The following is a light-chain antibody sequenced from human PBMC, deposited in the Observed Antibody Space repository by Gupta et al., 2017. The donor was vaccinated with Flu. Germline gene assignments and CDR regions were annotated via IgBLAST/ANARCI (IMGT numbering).Light chain of an antibody. Sequence: QSALTQPASVSGSPGQSITISCTGTSSDVGGYDLVSWYQQHPGKAPKLIIYEVTNRPSGVSTRLSGSKSTNTASLTVSGLQAEDEAEYYCGSFTVTRTYVFGTGTKVTVL. J-gene: IGLJ1*01. V-gene: IGLV2-14*01. CDR1: SSDVGGYDL. CDR2: EVT. CDR3: GSFTVTRTYV.